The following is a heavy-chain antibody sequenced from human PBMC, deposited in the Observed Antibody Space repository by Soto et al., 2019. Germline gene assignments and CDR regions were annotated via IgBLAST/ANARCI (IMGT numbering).Heavy chain of an antibody. D-gene: IGHD2-21*01. J-gene: IGHJ4*02. CDR3: VRKHNRAGCFDS. V-gene: IGHV4-59*01. CDR1: GGTIGDYY. Sequence: SETLSLTCSISGGTIGDYYWSWIRQPPGKGLEWLAYIYYTGKTDQNPSLERRVSTTLGTSKNKFSLNLRSVTAADAAVYYCVRKHNRAGCFDSWGPGILVTVSS. CDR2: IYYTGKT.